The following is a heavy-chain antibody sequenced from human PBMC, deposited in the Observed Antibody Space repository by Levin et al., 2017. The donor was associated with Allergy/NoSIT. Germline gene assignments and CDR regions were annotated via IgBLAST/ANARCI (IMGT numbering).Heavy chain of an antibody. CDR2: IFPGDSET. CDR1: GYSFTGYW. D-gene: IGHD3-9*01. V-gene: IGHV5-51*01. Sequence: ASVKVSCKGSGYSFTGYWIAWVRQMPGKGLEWMGVIFPGDSETKYSPSFQGHVTFSVDTSITTAYLQWTSLKASDTATYYCAVGGFYDIWTGFAYWGQGTLATVSS. CDR3: AVGGFYDIWTGFAY. J-gene: IGHJ4*02.